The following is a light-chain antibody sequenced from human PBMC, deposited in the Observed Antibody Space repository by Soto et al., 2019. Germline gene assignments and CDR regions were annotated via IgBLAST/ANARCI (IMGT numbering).Light chain of an antibody. CDR3: QKYYSWPPLT. CDR1: QSVSGSY. J-gene: IGKJ4*01. V-gene: IGKV3-15*01. CDR2: GAS. Sequence: EIVLTQSPGTLSSSPGQRATLSCRASQSVSGSYLAWYQQKPGQAPRLLIYGASTRATGIPARFSGSGSGTEFTLTISRLQSADFAIYYCQKYYSWPPLTVGGGTKVDIK.